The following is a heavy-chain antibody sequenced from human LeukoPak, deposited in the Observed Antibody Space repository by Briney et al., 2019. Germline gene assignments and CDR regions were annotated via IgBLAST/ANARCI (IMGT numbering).Heavy chain of an antibody. CDR3: ARDFRSSWDFDY. D-gene: IGHD6-13*01. J-gene: IGHJ4*02. CDR2: ISSSGTTM. CDR1: GFTFSSYN. V-gene: IGHV3-48*04. Sequence: PGGSLRLSCAASGFTFSSYNMNWVRQAPGKGLDWVSYISSSGTTMYYADSVKGRFTISRDNAKNSLYLQMNSLRAEDTAVYYCARDFRSSWDFDYWGQGTLVTVSS.